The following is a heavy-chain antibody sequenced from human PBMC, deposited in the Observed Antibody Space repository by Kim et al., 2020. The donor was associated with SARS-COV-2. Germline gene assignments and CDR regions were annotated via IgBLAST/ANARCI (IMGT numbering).Heavy chain of an antibody. CDR1: GDSINSGANY. J-gene: IGHJ4*02. V-gene: IGHV4-39*07. Sequence: SETLSLTCSVSGDSINSGANYWGWIRQRPGKGLEWMGHIHKSGYSYDNPSLKSRISMSVDTSKNQFSLNLTSVMAADTAIYFCARVKGKVPLFEYWGQGTQVTVS. CDR2: IHKSGYS. CDR3: ARVKGKVPLFEY. D-gene: IGHD3-10*01.